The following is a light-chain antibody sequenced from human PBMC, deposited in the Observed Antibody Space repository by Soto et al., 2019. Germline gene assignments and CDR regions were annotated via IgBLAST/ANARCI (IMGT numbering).Light chain of an antibody. CDR2: DAS. J-gene: IGKJ5*01. CDR3: QQRYAWPPIT. V-gene: IGKV3-11*01. CDR1: RSVRSY. Sequence: EIVLTQSPATLSLSPGERATLSCRASRSVRSYLAWYQQKPGQAPRLLIYDASNRAAGIPARFSGSGSETDFTLTISNLDPEDFAVYYFQQRYAWPPITFGQGTRLEIK.